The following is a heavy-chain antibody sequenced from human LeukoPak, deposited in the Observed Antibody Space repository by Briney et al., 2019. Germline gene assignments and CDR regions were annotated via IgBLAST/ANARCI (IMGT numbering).Heavy chain of an antibody. CDR3: ARGSPPMRNYDSRGYYSYYFDY. CDR2: ISAYNGNT. V-gene: IGHV1-18*04. Sequence: ASVKVSCKASGYTFTGYYMHWVRQAPGQGLEWMGWISAYNGNTHYAQKLQGRVTMTTDTSTSTVYMELRSLRSDDTAVYYCARGSPPMRNYDSRGYYSYYFDYWGQGTLVTVSS. CDR1: GYTFTGYY. D-gene: IGHD3-22*01. J-gene: IGHJ4*02.